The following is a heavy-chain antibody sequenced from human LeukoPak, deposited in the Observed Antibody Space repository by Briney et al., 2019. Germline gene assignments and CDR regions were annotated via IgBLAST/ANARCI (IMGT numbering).Heavy chain of an antibody. CDR1: GGTFSSYA. CDR2: IIPIFGTA. CDR3: AGAAVYSSSWYRSGMDA. J-gene: IGHJ6*02. Sequence: SVKVSCKASGGTFSSYAISWVRQAPGQGLEWMGGIIPIFGTANYARKFQGRVTITADESTSTAYMELSSLRSEDTAVYYCAGAAVYSSSWYRSGMDAWGQGTTVTVSS. V-gene: IGHV1-69*13. D-gene: IGHD6-13*01.